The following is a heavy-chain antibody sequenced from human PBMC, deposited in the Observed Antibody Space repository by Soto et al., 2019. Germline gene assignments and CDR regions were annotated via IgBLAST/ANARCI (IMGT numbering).Heavy chain of an antibody. Sequence: ASVKVSRKASGGTFSSYAISWVRQAPGQGLEWMGGIIPILGTANYAQKFQGRVTITADESTSTAYMELSSLRSEDTAVDYCARGGLQREFDEWGQGTLVTVSS. CDR1: GGTFSSYA. D-gene: IGHD3-16*01. CDR2: IIPILGTA. J-gene: IGHJ4*02. CDR3: ARGGLQREFDE. V-gene: IGHV1-69*13.